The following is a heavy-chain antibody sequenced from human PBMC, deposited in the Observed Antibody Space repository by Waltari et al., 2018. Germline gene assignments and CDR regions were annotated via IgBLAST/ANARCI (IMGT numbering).Heavy chain of an antibody. D-gene: IGHD3-3*01. J-gene: IGHJ5*02. CDR1: GYSISSGYY. CDR2: IYHSGST. CDR3: ACQIGVLRPNWFDP. Sequence: QVQLQESGPGLVKPSETLSLTCTVSGYSISSGYYWGWIRQPPGKGLEWIGSIYHSGSTYYNPSLRRRVTISVDTSKNQFALKLSAVTAADTAVYYCACQIGVLRPNWFDPWGQGTLVTVSS. V-gene: IGHV4-38-2*02.